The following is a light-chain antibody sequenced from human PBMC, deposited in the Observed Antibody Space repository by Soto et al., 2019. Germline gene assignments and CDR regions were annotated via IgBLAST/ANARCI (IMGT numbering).Light chain of an antibody. CDR3: QQYGSPPIT. J-gene: IGKJ5*01. Sequence: VVLTQSPATLSLSPGERATLSCRASQSVSSTYLAWYQQQPGQAPRLLMSGTSNRATGTPDRFSGSRSGTDFTLTISRLEPEDFAVYYCQQYGSPPITFGQGTRLEIK. V-gene: IGKV3-20*01. CDR1: QSVSSTY. CDR2: GTS.